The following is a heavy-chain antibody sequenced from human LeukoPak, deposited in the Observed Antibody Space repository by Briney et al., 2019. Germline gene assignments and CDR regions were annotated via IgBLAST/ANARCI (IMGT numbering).Heavy chain of an antibody. J-gene: IGHJ4*02. V-gene: IGHV4-59*01. CDR1: GGSLSSYF. D-gene: IGHD6-13*01. Sequence: SETLSLTCTVSGGSLSSYFWSWIRHPPGKGLELIAYIYYSGSTNYNPSLKSRVTISVDTSKNQFSLKLSSVTAADTAVYYCARQPSSWFTSFDSWGQGTLVTVSS. CDR2: IYYSGST. CDR3: ARQPSSWFTSFDS.